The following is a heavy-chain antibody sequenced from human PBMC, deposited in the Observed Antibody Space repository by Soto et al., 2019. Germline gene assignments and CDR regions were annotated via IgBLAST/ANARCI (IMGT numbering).Heavy chain of an antibody. Sequence: EVQLVESGGGLVQPGGSLRLSCAASGFRFSTYSMNWVRQAPGKGLEWVSYISSRSYTIYYIDSVKGRFTISRDNAKSSLYLQMNSLRDEDTAVYYCARGGSSSENGMDAWGQGTTVTVSS. CDR1: GFRFSTYS. V-gene: IGHV3-48*02. CDR2: ISSRSYTI. D-gene: IGHD6-6*01. CDR3: ARGGSSSENGMDA. J-gene: IGHJ6*02.